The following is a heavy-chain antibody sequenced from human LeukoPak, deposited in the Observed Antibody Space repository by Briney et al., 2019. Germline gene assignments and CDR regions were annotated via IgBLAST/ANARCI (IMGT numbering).Heavy chain of an antibody. D-gene: IGHD5-12*01. Sequence: PGGSLRLSCAASGFTFRNHWRHWVRQAPGKGLAWVSRVDSDGTDTIYADSVKGRCTISRDNAKNTVFLQMNSLTVEDTGVYYCARGGYGHGFDIWGQGTVVTVSS. CDR2: VDSDGTDT. CDR3: ARGGYGHGFDI. V-gene: IGHV3-74*01. J-gene: IGHJ3*02. CDR1: GFTFRNHW.